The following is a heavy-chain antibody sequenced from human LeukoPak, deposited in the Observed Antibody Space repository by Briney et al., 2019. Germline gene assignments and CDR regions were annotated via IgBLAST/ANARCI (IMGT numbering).Heavy chain of an antibody. CDR3: ARGDSGSYYDY. CDR1: GGSISSYY. CDR2: IYYSGST. J-gene: IGHJ4*02. Sequence: SETLSLTCTASGGSISSYYWSWIRQPPGKGLEWIGYIYYSGSTNYNPSLKSRVTTSVDTSKNQFSLKLSSVTAADTAVYYCARGDSGSYYDYWGQGTLVTVSS. V-gene: IGHV4-59*01. D-gene: IGHD1-26*01.